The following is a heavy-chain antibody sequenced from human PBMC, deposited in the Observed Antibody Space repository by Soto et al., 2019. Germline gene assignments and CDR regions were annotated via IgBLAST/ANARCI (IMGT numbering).Heavy chain of an antibody. D-gene: IGHD3-16*01. CDR3: ARDSRLWGSTGLKLEKLFDI. V-gene: IGHV1-69*18. CDR2: IIPILGTP. Sequence: VHLDQSGAEVNRPGSSVQVSCKNSGGNFHTYPISLVRQAPGPLLEWMGKIIPILGTPDYALTCQGRVTNNSDEATTTAAMELRSLKSVDAAVYYCARDSRLWGSTGLKLEKLFDIWGQGTMVTVSS. CDR1: GGNFHTYP. J-gene: IGHJ3*02.